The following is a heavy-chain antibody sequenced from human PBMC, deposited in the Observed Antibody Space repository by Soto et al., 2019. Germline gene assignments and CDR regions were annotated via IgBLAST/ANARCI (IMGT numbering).Heavy chain of an antibody. V-gene: IGHV1-8*01. CDR2: MNPNSGNT. CDR1: GYTFTSYD. Sequence: ASVKVSCKASGYTFTSYDINWVRQATGQGLEWMGWMNPNSGNTGYAQKFQGRVTMTRNTSISTAYMELSSLRSEDTAVYYCARGRYSGYDYYYYYYMDVWGKGTTVTVSS. J-gene: IGHJ6*03. D-gene: IGHD5-12*01. CDR3: ARGRYSGYDYYYYYYMDV.